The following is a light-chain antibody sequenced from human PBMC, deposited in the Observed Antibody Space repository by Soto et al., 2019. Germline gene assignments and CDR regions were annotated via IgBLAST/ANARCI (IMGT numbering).Light chain of an antibody. CDR3: QQYKRYSKT. CDR1: QNISSW. Sequence: DIQMTHSPSTLSASVGDRVTLTCRASQNISSWLAWYQQKPGKAPNLLIYQTSNLESGVPSRFSGRGSGTEFTLTITSLQPDDFATYYCQQYKRYSKTFGQGTKVDIK. CDR2: QTS. J-gene: IGKJ1*01. V-gene: IGKV1-5*03.